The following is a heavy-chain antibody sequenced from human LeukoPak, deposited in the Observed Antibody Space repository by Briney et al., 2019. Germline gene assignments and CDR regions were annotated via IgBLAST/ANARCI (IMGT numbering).Heavy chain of an antibody. V-gene: IGHV4-59*08. CDR1: GGSISSYY. J-gene: IGHJ5*02. D-gene: IGHD6-13*01. Sequence: SETLSLTCTVSGGSISSYYRSWIRQPPGKGLEWIGYIYYSGSTNYNPSLKSRVTISVDTSKNQFSLKLSSVTAADTAVYYCARSYASSWYWNWFDPWGQGTLVTVSS. CDR2: IYYSGST. CDR3: ARSYASSWYWNWFDP.